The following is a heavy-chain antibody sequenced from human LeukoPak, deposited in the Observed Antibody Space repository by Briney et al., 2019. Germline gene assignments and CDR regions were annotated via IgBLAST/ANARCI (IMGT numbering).Heavy chain of an antibody. CDR3: ARVPSYTYHMDV. Sequence: GGSLRLSCAASGFTFSNYWMHWVRQAPGKGLVWVSRINSDGSSTTYADSVKGRFTISRDNAKNTLYLQMNSLRAEDTAVYYCARVPSYTYHMDVWGKGTTVTISS. CDR2: INSDGSST. V-gene: IGHV3-74*01. J-gene: IGHJ6*03. D-gene: IGHD3-16*01. CDR1: GFTFSNYW.